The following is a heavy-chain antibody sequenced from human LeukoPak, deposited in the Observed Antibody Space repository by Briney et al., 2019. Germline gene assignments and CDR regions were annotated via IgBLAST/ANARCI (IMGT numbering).Heavy chain of an antibody. D-gene: IGHD6-13*01. Sequence: ASVKVSCKASGYTFTSYGISWVRQAPGQGLEWMGWISAYNGNTNYAQKLQGRVTMTTDTSTSTAYMELRSLRSDDTAVYYCARDPPYSSSWYFPFYWFDPWGQGTLVTVSS. V-gene: IGHV1-18*01. CDR2: ISAYNGNT. CDR3: ARDPPYSSSWYFPFYWFDP. J-gene: IGHJ5*02. CDR1: GYTFTSYG.